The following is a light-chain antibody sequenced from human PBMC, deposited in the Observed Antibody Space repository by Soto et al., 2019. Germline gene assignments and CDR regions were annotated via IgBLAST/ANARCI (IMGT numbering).Light chain of an antibody. CDR1: SSDVGGYNY. J-gene: IGLJ2*01. CDR3: CSYAGSFPLV. CDR2: DVS. V-gene: IGLV2-11*01. Sequence: QSVLTQPRSVSGSPGQSVTISCTGTSSDVGGYNYVSWYQQHPGKAPKLMIYDVSKRPSGVPDRFSGSKSVNTASLTISGLQAEDEADYYCCSYAGSFPLVFGGGTKL.